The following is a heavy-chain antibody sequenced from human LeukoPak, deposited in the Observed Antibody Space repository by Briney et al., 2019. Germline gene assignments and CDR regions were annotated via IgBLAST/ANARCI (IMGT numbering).Heavy chain of an antibody. Sequence: GGSLKLSCAASGFTFSDQYMSWIRQAPGKGLEWVSYISSSGNTIYNADSVKGRFTISRDNAKNSLYLQMNSLRAEDTAIYYCARLLSNWFDPWGQGTLVTVSS. CDR3: ARLLSNWFDP. CDR2: ISSSGNTI. J-gene: IGHJ5*02. D-gene: IGHD1-26*01. CDR1: GFTFSDQY. V-gene: IGHV3-11*01.